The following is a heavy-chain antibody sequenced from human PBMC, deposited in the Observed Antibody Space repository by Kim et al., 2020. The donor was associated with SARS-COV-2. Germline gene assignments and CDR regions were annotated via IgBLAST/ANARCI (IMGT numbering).Heavy chain of an antibody. D-gene: IGHD2-2*02. CDR1: GFTFSNYW. Sequence: GGSLRLSCAASGFTFSNYWMHWVRQAPGKGLVWVSRINRGGTYTTYADSVKGRFTISRDDAKNTLYLQMNSLRAEDTAVYYCARGNLDTGDYWGQGNLVTVSS. CDR3: ARGNLDTGDY. J-gene: IGHJ4*02. CDR2: INRGGTYT. V-gene: IGHV3-74*03.